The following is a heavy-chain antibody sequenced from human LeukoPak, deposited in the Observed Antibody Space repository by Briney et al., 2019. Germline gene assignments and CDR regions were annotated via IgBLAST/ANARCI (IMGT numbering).Heavy chain of an antibody. J-gene: IGHJ6*03. CDR1: GGSISSSSYY. Sequence: SETLSLTCTVSGGSISSSSYYWGWIRQPPGKGLEWIGSIYYSGSTNYNPSLKSRVTISVDTSKNQFSLKLSSVTAADTAVYYCARGGSFNYYYYYMDVWGKGTTVTVSS. V-gene: IGHV4-39*07. D-gene: IGHD3-16*01. CDR3: ARGGSFNYYYYYMDV. CDR2: IYYSGST.